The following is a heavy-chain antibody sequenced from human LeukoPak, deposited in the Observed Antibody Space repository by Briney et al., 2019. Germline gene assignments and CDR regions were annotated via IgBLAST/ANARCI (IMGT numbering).Heavy chain of an antibody. CDR1: GFTFSSYS. CDR3: ASLVATHYYYYYGMDV. V-gene: IGHV3-21*01. D-gene: IGHD5-12*01. CDR2: ISSSSSYI. J-gene: IGHJ6*02. Sequence: GGSLRLSCAASGFTFSSYSMNWVRQAPGKGLEWVSSISSSSSYIYYADSVKGRFTISRDNAKNSLYLQMNSLRAEDTAVYYCASLVATHYYYYYGMDVWGQGTTVTVSS.